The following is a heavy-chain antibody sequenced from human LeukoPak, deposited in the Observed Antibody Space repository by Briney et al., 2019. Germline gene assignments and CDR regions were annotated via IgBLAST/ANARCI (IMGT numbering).Heavy chain of an antibody. Sequence: GASVKVSCKASGYTFTSYGISWVRQAPGQGLEWMGWISTYNGNTNYAQKLQGRVTMTTDTSTSTAYMELRSLRSDDTAVYYCARKYYDILTGYHGMDVWGQGTTVTVSS. J-gene: IGHJ6*02. D-gene: IGHD3-9*01. CDR2: ISTYNGNT. V-gene: IGHV1-18*01. CDR3: ARKYYDILTGYHGMDV. CDR1: GYTFTSYG.